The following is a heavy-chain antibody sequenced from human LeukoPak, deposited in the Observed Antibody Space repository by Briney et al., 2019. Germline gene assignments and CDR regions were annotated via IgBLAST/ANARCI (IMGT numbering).Heavy chain of an antibody. CDR1: GFTFSSHS. Sequence: GGSLRLSCAASGFTFSSHSMSWVRQAPGKGLEWVSSIISSSSYIYYGDSVKGRFTISRDNAKDSLYLQMNSLRAEDTAVYDCARDGVPFTIFGGVAHYYYYMDVWGKGTTVTVSS. CDR3: ARDGVPFTIFGGVAHYYYYMDV. D-gene: IGHD3-3*01. J-gene: IGHJ6*03. CDR2: IISSSSYI. V-gene: IGHV3-21*01.